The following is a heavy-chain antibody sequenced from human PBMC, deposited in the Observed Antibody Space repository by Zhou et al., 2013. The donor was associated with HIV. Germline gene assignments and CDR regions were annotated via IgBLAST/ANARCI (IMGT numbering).Heavy chain of an antibody. CDR3: ARGDRPVFGVVIPNYFTF. CDR1: GGTFNNFG. V-gene: IGHV1-69*01. Sequence: QVQLVQSGAEVKKPGSSVKVSCKASGGTFNNFGFSWVRQAPGHGLEWMGGIVPKFDRANYAQKFQGRVTISADESTRSVYMEVSGLKFEDTAVYYCARGDRPVFGVVIPNYFTFWGQGRPGHRLL. J-gene: IGHJ4*02. CDR2: IVPKFDRA. D-gene: IGHD3-3*01.